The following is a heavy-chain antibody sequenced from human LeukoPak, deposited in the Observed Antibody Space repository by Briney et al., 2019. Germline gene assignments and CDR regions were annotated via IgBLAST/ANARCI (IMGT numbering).Heavy chain of an antibody. CDR2: IKTDGSVT. J-gene: IGHJ6*02. V-gene: IGHV3-74*01. Sequence: GGSLRLSCAASGFTFRNHWIHWVRQAPGKGLVWVSRIKTDGSVTNYADSVEGRFTISRDTAKNTVYLQMNSLRVEETAIYYCARGISMDVWGQGTTVTVSS. CDR1: GFTFRNHW. CDR3: ARGISMDV.